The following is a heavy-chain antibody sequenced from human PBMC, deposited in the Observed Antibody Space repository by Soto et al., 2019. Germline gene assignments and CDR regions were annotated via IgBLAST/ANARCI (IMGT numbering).Heavy chain of an antibody. CDR2: ISGSGGST. Sequence: AGGSLRLSCAASGFTFSSYAMSWVRQAPGKGLEWVSAISGSGGSTYYADSVKGRFTISRDNSKNTLYLQMNSLRAEDTAVYYCAKRTNAVTDYYYYYMDVWGKGTTVTVSS. J-gene: IGHJ6*03. V-gene: IGHV3-23*01. CDR3: AKRTNAVTDYYYYYMDV. CDR1: GFTFSSYA. D-gene: IGHD4-4*01.